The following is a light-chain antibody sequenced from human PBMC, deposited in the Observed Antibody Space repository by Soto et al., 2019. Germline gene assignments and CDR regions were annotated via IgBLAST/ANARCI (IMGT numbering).Light chain of an antibody. J-gene: IGKJ5*01. CDR3: KQRSSWPIT. CDR2: GAS. CDR1: QSVSSN. Sequence: EIVMTRSPATLSVSPGERATLSCRASQSVSSNLAWYQQKPGQAPRLLIYGASTRATGIQARFSGSGSGTEFTLTISSLQSEDFAVYYCKQRSSWPITFGQGTRLEIK. V-gene: IGKV3-15*01.